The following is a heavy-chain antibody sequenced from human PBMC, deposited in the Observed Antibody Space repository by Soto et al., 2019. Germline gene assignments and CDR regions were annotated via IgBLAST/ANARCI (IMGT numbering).Heavy chain of an antibody. V-gene: IGHV3-23*01. CDR1: GFTFSDYS. D-gene: IGHD3-10*01. Sequence: GGSLRLSCAASGFTFSDYSMSWVRQAPGRGLEWVSTFTRRGNIYYADSVKGRFTISRDDSKSTLYLQMDSLRAEDTALYYCAREYAPGSPNYDYWGLGTLVTVSS. CDR2: FTRRGNI. CDR3: AREYAPGSPNYDY. J-gene: IGHJ4*02.